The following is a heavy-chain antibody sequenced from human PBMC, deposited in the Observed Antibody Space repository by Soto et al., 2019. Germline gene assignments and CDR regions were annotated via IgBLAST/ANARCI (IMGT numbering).Heavy chain of an antibody. Sequence: GGSLRLSCAASGFTFRGFWVSWVRQAPGKGLQWLANIKQDEGERYYEDSVKGRFTISRDNSKNMMYLQMNSLRVEDTALYYCARDGIGGTASRGSPDYWGQGTLVTVSS. J-gene: IGHJ4*02. D-gene: IGHD1-1*01. CDR1: GFTFRGFW. CDR2: IKQDEGER. V-gene: IGHV3-7*01. CDR3: ARDGIGGTASRGSPDY.